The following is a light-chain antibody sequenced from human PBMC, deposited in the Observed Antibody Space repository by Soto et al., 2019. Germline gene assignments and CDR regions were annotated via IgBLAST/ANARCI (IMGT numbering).Light chain of an antibody. CDR3: QQYNSYSPKT. V-gene: IGKV1-5*03. J-gene: IGKJ1*01. CDR1: QGISSY. Sequence: IQLTQSASSLSASVGDRVTITCRASQGISSYLAWYQQKPGKAPKLLIYKASSLESGVPSRFSGSGSGTEFTLTISSLQPDDFATYYCQQYNSYSPKTFGQGTKVDIK. CDR2: KAS.